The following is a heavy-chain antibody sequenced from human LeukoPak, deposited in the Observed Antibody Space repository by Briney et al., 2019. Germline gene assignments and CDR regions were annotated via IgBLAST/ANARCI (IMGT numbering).Heavy chain of an antibody. V-gene: IGHV5-51*01. CDR2: IYPGDSDT. CDR3: ARTCSSTSCYTFDY. D-gene: IGHD2-2*02. J-gene: IGHJ4*02. CDR1: GSRLTSYW. Sequence: GESLKISCKGSGSRLTSYWIGWVRPMPGKGLEWMGIIYPGDSDTRYSPSFQGQVTISTDKSISTAYLQWSSLKASDTAMYYCARTCSSTSCYTFDYWGQGTLVTVSS.